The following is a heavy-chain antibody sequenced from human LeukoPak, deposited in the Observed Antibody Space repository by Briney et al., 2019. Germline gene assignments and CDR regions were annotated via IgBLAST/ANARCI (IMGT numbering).Heavy chain of an antibody. D-gene: IGHD3-10*01. J-gene: IGHJ4*02. CDR2: ISSDESRT. CDR1: GFTFSSYW. CDR3: ANNYYGSGSYYNPRGY. Sequence: GGSLRLSCAASGFTFSSYWMHWVRQAPGKGLVWVSRISSDESRTNYADSVKGRFTISRDNAKNTVYLQMNSLRAEDTAVYYCANNYYGSGSYYNPRGYWGQGTLVTVSS. V-gene: IGHV3-74*01.